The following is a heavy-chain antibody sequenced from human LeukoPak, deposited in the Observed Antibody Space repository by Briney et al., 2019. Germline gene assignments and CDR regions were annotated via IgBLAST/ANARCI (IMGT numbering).Heavy chain of an antibody. V-gene: IGHV3-9*01. CDR3: AKGVNAVWHYYMDV. D-gene: IGHD2-2*01. Sequence: PGRSLRLSCEASGFNFDDYGIHWVRQVPGKGLGWVAGISWNSGNIGYADSVKGRFTISRDNAKKSLYLQMNSLRSEDTALYYCAKGVNAVWHYYMDVWGKGTAVTVSS. J-gene: IGHJ6*03. CDR2: ISWNSGNI. CDR1: GFNFDDYG.